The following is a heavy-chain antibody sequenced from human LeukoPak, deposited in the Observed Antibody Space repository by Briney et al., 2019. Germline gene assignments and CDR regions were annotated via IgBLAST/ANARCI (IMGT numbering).Heavy chain of an antibody. V-gene: IGHV3-30*18. CDR3: AKAPYRSGWYGGYYFDY. CDR2: ISYDGSNK. J-gene: IGHJ4*02. Sequence: GGSLRLSCAASGFTFSSYGMHWVRQAPGKGLEWVAVISYDGSNKYYADSVKGRFTISRDNSKNTLYLQMNSLRAEDTAEYCCAKAPYRSGWYGGYYFDYWGQGTLVTVSS. CDR1: GFTFSSYG. D-gene: IGHD6-19*01.